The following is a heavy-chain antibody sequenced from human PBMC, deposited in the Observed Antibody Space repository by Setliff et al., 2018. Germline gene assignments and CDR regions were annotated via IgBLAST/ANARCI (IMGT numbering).Heavy chain of an antibody. D-gene: IGHD6-19*01. V-gene: IGHV4-4*07. CDR2: IYIGGSA. Sequence: PSETLSLTCTVSGGSISSYYWSWIRQPAGKGLEWIGHIYIGGSANYNPSLKSRVTISLDTSKNQFSLKLSSVTDADMAVYYCAREQWLDPPGYYYMDVWAKGTTVTVSS. J-gene: IGHJ6*03. CDR1: GGSISSYY. CDR3: AREQWLDPPGYYYMDV.